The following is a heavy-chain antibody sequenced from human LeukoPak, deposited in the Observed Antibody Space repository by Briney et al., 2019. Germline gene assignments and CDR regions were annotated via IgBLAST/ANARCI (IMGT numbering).Heavy chain of an antibody. V-gene: IGHV3-15*01. CDR1: GFTFSSYW. Sequence: GGSLRLSCAASGFTFSSYWMSWVRQAPGKGLEWVGRIKTKGEGGTVDYAAPVKGRFTISRDDSKNTFYLQMNSLKTEDTAMYYCMSDLDNWGQGTPVTVSS. CDR2: IKTKGEGGTV. J-gene: IGHJ4*02. CDR3: MSDLDN.